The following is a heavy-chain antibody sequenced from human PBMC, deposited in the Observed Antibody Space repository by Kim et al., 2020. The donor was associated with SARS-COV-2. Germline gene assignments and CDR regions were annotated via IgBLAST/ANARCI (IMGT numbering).Heavy chain of an antibody. J-gene: IGHJ5*02. CDR2: INHSGST. CDR3: ARGLVDSSSSNHHWFDP. Sequence: SETLSLTCAVYGGSFSGYYWSWIRQPPGKGLEWIGEINHSGSTNYNPSLKSRVTISVDTSKNQFSLKLSSVTAADTAVYYCARGLVDSSSSNHHWFDPWGQGTLVTVSS. CDR1: GGSFSGYY. V-gene: IGHV4-34*01. D-gene: IGHD6-6*01.